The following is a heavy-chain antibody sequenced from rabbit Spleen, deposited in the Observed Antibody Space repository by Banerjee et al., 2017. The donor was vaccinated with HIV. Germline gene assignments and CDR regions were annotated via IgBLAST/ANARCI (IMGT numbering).Heavy chain of an antibody. CDR2: IDGGTSGTT. CDR1: GFTINSFHY. Sequence: SLEESGGGLVQPEGSLTLTCKASGFTINSFHYMCWVRRAPGKGLEWIACIDGGTSGTTFSANWAKGRFTISKASSTTVTLKLTSLTAADTATYFCARDTGSSFSTYGMDLWGQGTLVTVS. D-gene: IGHD8-1*01. J-gene: IGHJ6*01. V-gene: IGHV1S40*01. CDR3: ARDTGSSFSTYGMDL.